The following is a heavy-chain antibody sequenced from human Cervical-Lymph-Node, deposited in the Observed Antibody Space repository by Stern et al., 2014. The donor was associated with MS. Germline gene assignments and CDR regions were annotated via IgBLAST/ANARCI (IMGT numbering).Heavy chain of an antibody. CDR3: ARKGAVVPAAIENWFDS. V-gene: IGHV4-31*03. Sequence: QVQLQESGPGLVKPSQTLSLTCTVSGGSISSGGYFWSWIRQHPGKGLEWIGYIYHSGSTYYNPSLKSRVTLSVDPSKNQFSLNLTSGTAADTAVYYCARKGAVVPAAIENWFDSWGQGTLVTVSS. D-gene: IGHD2-2*01. CDR2: IYHSGST. J-gene: IGHJ5*01. CDR1: GGSISSGGYF.